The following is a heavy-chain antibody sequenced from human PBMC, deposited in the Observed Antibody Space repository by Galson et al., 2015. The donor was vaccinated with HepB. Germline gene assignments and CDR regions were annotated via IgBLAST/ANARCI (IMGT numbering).Heavy chain of an antibody. D-gene: IGHD5-24*01. CDR2: INPSGGST. CDR3: ARERGVGDGYNYDFDY. Sequence: SVKVSCKASGYTFTSYYMHWVRQAPGQGLEWMGIINPSGGSTSYAQKFQGRVTMTRDTSTSTGYMELSSLRSEDTAVYYCARERGVGDGYNYDFDYWGQGTLVTVSS. V-gene: IGHV1-46*01. J-gene: IGHJ4*02. CDR1: GYTFTSYY.